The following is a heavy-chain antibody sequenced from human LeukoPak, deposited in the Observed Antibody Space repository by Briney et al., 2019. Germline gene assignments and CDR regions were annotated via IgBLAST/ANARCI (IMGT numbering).Heavy chain of an antibody. Sequence: ASVKVSCKASGYTFTGYYMHWVRQAPGQGLEWMGWINPNSGGTSYAQKFQGRVTMTRDTSISTAYMELSRLRSDDTAVYYCARAWGYCSSTSCSRNNWFDPWGQGTLVTVSS. D-gene: IGHD2-2*01. V-gene: IGHV1-2*02. CDR2: INPNSGGT. CDR1: GYTFTGYY. J-gene: IGHJ5*02. CDR3: ARAWGYCSSTSCSRNNWFDP.